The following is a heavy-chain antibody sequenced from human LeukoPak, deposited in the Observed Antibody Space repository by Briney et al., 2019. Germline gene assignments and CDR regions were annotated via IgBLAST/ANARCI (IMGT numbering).Heavy chain of an antibody. D-gene: IGHD6-13*01. Sequence: SVKVSCKASGGTFSSYAISRVRQAPGQGLEWMGGIIPIFGTANYAQKFQGRVTITADESTSTAYMELSSLRSEDTAVYYCAREKQQLRKDAFDIWGQGTMVTVSS. CDR1: GGTFSSYA. J-gene: IGHJ3*02. CDR3: AREKQQLRKDAFDI. V-gene: IGHV1-69*13. CDR2: IIPIFGTA.